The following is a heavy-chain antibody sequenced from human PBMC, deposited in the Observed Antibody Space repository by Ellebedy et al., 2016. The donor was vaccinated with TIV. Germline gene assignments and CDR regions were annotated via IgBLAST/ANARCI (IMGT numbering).Heavy chain of an antibody. J-gene: IGHJ5*02. CDR1: GFTFSSYA. V-gene: IGHV3-23*01. CDR3: ARERYGSSSTLDL. CDR2: IDKSGYST. Sequence: PGGSLRLSCVASGFTFSSYAMSWVRQAPGKGLEWVSAIDKSGYSTYYADSVKGRFTISRDNSKNTLYLQMNSLRAEDTAVYYCARERYGSSSTLDLWGQGTLVTVSS. D-gene: IGHD2-2*01.